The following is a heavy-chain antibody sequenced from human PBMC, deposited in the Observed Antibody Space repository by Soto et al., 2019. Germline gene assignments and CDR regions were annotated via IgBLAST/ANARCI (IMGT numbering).Heavy chain of an antibody. J-gene: IGHJ5*02. CDR3: ARGYVYDSSGYYPAGTIPGWFDP. Sequence: PSETLSLTCTVSGGSISSYYWSWIRQPPGKGLEWIGYIYYSGSTYYNPSLKSRVTISVDTSKNQFSLKLSSVTAADTAVYYCARGYVYDSSGYYPAGTIPGWFDPWGQGTLVTVSS. V-gene: IGHV4-30-4*08. D-gene: IGHD3-22*01. CDR2: IYYSGST. CDR1: GGSISSYY.